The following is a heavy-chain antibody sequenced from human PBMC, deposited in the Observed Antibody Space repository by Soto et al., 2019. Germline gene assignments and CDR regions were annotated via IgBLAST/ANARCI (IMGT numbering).Heavy chain of an antibody. D-gene: IGHD3-10*01. CDR3: ARLRPGSFDP. CDR2: IYPGDSDT. CDR1: GYSXXSYW. Sequence: KISXKGSGYSXXSYWIGWVRQMPGKGLEWMGIIYPGDSDTRYSPSFQGQVTISADKSISTAYLQWSSLNFSDTAMYYCARLRPGSFDPWGQGTLVTVSS. J-gene: IGHJ5*02. V-gene: IGHV5-51*01.